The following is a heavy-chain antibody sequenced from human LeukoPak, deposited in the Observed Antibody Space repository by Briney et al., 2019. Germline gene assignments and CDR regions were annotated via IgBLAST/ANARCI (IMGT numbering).Heavy chain of an antibody. D-gene: IGHD1-26*01. CDR3: ARDNSVGDNAWWFDP. CDR2: IRYDLSNK. J-gene: IGHJ5*02. V-gene: IGHV3-30*02. CDR1: GFTFSSYG. Sequence: GGSLRLSCAASGFTFSSYGMHWVRQAPGKGLEWVAFIRYDLSNKYYADSVKGRFTISRDNSKNTLYLQMNSLRAEDTAIYYCARDNSVGDNAWWFDPWGQGTLVTVSS.